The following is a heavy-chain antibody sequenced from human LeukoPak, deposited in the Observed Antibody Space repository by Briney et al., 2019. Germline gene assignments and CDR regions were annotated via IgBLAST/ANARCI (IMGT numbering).Heavy chain of an antibody. D-gene: IGHD6-13*01. J-gene: IGHJ4*02. CDR2: ISSSRSYI. Sequence: PGGSLRLACAASVLTFSSYSMDWVRQAPVKGLEWVSCISSSRSYIYYADSVKGRFTISRDNAKNSLYLQMNSLRAEDTAVYYCARFIAAPYYFDYWGRGTLVTVSS. V-gene: IGHV3-21*01. CDR1: VLTFSSYS. CDR3: ARFIAAPYYFDY.